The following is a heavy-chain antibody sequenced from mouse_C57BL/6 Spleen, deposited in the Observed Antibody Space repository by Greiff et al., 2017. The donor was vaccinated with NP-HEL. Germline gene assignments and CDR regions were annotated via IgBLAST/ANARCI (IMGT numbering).Heavy chain of an antibody. V-gene: IGHV1-52*01. J-gene: IGHJ4*01. CDR1: GYTFTSYW. D-gene: IGHD2-1*01. Sequence: QVHVKQPGAELVRPGSSVKLSCKASGYTFTSYWMHWVKQRPIQGLEWIGNIDPSDSETHYNQKFKDKATLTVDKSSSTAYMQLSSLTSEDSAVYYCARAGNPYAMDYWGQGTSVTVSS. CDR2: IDPSDSET. CDR3: ARAGNPYAMDY.